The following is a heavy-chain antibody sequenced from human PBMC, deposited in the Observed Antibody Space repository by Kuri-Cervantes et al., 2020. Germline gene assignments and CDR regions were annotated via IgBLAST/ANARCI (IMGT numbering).Heavy chain of an antibody. V-gene: IGHV3-7*01. Sequence: GESRKISCAASGFTVRSYAMSWVRQAPGKGLEWVANIKQDGSEKYYVDSVKGRFTISRDNAKNSLYLQMNSLRAEDTAVYYCARVVPSQGSGYSYGTLDYWGQGTLVTVSS. D-gene: IGHD5-18*01. CDR1: GFTVRSYA. CDR3: ARVVPSQGSGYSYGTLDY. CDR2: IKQDGSEK. J-gene: IGHJ4*02.